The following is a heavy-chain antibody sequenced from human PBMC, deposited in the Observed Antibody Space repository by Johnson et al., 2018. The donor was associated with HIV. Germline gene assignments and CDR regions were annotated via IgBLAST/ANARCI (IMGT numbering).Heavy chain of an antibody. CDR1: GFTVSSNY. V-gene: IGHV3-33*06. CDR2: IWFDGNNK. CDR3: AKVAVATAAGGVALDI. D-gene: IGHD6-13*01. Sequence: QVQLVESGGGLIQSGGSLRLSCAASGFTVSSNYMSWVRQAPGKGLEWVAVIWFDGNNKHYSDSVKGRFTISRDNSNNILYLQMNSLRVEDTAVYYCAKVAVATAAGGVALDIWGPGTMVTVSA. J-gene: IGHJ3*02.